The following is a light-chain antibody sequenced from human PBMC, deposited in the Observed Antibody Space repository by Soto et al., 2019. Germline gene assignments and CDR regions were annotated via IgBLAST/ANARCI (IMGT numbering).Light chain of an antibody. J-gene: IGKJ3*01. CDR1: QSVSSN. Sequence: EIVMTQSPATLSVSPGERATLSCRASQSVSSNLAWYQQKPGQAPRLLIYGASTRATGIPARFSGSGSGTEFNLTISSLQSEDFAVYYCQQYNNWIEVFTFGPGTKVDIK. V-gene: IGKV3-15*01. CDR3: QQYNNWIEVFT. CDR2: GAS.